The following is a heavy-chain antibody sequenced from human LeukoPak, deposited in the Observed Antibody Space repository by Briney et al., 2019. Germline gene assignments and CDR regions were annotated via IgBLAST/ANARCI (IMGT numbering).Heavy chain of an antibody. J-gene: IGHJ1*01. CDR3: AKGGWYPESFQH. CDR1: GGSISSYY. V-gene: IGHV4-59*01. Sequence: SETLSLTCTVSGGSISSYYWNWIRQPPGKGLEWIGYIYYSGSTNYNPSLKSRVTISVDTSKNQFSLKLSSVTAADTAVYYCAKGGWYPESFQHWGQGALVTVSS. D-gene: IGHD6-19*01. CDR2: IYYSGST.